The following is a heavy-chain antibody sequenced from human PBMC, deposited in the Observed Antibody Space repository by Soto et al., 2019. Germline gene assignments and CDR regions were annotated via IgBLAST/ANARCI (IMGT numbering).Heavy chain of an antibody. Sequence: ASETLSLTCTVSGGSISSYYWSWIRQPPGKGLEWIGYIYYSGSTNYNPSLKSRVTISVDTSKNQFSLKLSSVTAADTAVYYCARLRSSIAVAGMPYFDYWGQGTLVTVSS. CDR2: IYYSGST. CDR1: GGSISSYY. CDR3: ARLRSSIAVAGMPYFDY. D-gene: IGHD6-19*01. J-gene: IGHJ4*02. V-gene: IGHV4-59*08.